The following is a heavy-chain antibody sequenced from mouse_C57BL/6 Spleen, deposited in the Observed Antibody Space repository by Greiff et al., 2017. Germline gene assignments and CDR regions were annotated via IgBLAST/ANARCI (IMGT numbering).Heavy chain of an antibody. CDR3: TGLLLPWFAY. V-gene: IGHV6-3*01. CDR2: IRLKSDNYAT. J-gene: IGHJ3*01. Sequence: EVKLVESGGGLVQPGGSMKLSCVASGFTFSNYWMNWVRQSPEKGLEWVAQIRLKSDNYATHYAESVKGRFTISRDDSKSSVYLQMNNLRAEDTGIYYCTGLLLPWFAYWGQGTLVTVSA. D-gene: IGHD1-1*01. CDR1: GFTFSNYW.